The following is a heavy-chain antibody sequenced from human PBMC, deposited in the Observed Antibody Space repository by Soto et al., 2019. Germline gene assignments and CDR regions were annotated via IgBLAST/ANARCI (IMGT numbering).Heavy chain of an antibody. Sequence: HPGGSLRLSCAASGFSFSSYAMHWVRQAPGKGLEWVALISYDGSSKYYADSVKGRFTLSRDSSKNTLYLQMNSLRAEDTAVYYCARALSYYFDYWGQGALVTVSS. CDR1: GFSFSSYA. J-gene: IGHJ4*02. CDR2: ISYDGSSK. CDR3: ARALSYYFDY. V-gene: IGHV3-30-3*01. D-gene: IGHD3-10*01.